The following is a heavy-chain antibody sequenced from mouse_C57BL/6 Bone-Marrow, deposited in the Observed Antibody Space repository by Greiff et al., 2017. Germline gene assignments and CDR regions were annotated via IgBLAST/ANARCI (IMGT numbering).Heavy chain of an antibody. CDR2: IDPSDSYT. CDR3: ASPTAQATWACVAY. J-gene: IGHJ3*01. Sequence: QVQLQQPGAELVKPGASVKLSCKASGYTFTSYWMQWVKQRPGQGLEWIGEIDPSDSYTNYNQKFKGKATLTVDTSSITAYMQLSSLTSEDAAVYYCASPTAQATWACVAYWGQGTLVTVSA. D-gene: IGHD3-2*02. CDR1: GYTFTSYW. V-gene: IGHV1-50*01.